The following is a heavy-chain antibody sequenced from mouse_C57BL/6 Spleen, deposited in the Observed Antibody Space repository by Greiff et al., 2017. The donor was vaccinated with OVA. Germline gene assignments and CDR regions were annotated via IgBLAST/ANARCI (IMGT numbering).Heavy chain of an antibody. V-gene: IGHV1-54*01. CDR2: INPGSGGT. CDR1: GYAFTNYL. Sequence: QVQLQQSGAELVRPGTSVKVSRKASGYAFTNYLIEWVKQRPGQGLEWIGVINPGSGGTNYNEKFKGKATLTADKSSSTAYMQLSSLTSEDSAVYFCARGGYSNSWYYFDYWGQGTTLTVSS. CDR3: ARGGYSNSWYYFDY. D-gene: IGHD2-5*01. J-gene: IGHJ2*01.